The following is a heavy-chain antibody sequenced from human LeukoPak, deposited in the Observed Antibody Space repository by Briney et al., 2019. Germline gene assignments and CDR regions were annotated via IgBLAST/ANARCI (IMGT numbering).Heavy chain of an antibody. Sequence: SETLSLTCTVSGGSISSYYWSWIRQPAGKGLEWIGRIYTSGSTNYNPSLKSRVTMSVDTSKNQFSLKLNSVTAADTAVYYCARGLQWVTRYYYYGMDVWGQGTTVTVSS. CDR1: GGSISSYY. CDR2: IYTSGST. D-gene: IGHD6-19*01. V-gene: IGHV4-4*07. J-gene: IGHJ6*02. CDR3: ARGLQWVTRYYYYGMDV.